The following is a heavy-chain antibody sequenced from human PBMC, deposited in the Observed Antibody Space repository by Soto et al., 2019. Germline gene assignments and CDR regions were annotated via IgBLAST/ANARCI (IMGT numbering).Heavy chain of an antibody. CDR1: GGTFSSYA. CDR3: ARGDSSSLSFGYYYGMDV. CDR2: IIPIFGTA. D-gene: IGHD6-13*01. V-gene: IGHV1-69*01. Sequence: QVQLVQSGAEVQKPGSSVKVSCKASGGTFSSYAISWVRQAPGQGLEWMGGIIPIFGTANYAQKFQGRVTITADESTSTAYMELSSLRSEDTAVYYCARGDSSSLSFGYYYGMDVWGQGTTVTVSS. J-gene: IGHJ6*02.